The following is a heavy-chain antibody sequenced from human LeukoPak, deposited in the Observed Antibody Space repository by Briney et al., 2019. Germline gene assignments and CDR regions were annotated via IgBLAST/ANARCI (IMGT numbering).Heavy chain of an antibody. J-gene: IGHJ4*02. V-gene: IGHV1-69*05. D-gene: IGHD3-16*02. Sequence: WASVKVSCKASGGTFSRYAISWGRQAPGEGLEGMGRIIPIFGTANYAQKFQGRVTITTDESTSTAYMELSSLRSEDTAVYYCAREDMITFGGVIEWGQGTLVTVSS. CDR2: IIPIFGTA. CDR1: GGTFSRYA. CDR3: AREDMITFGGVIE.